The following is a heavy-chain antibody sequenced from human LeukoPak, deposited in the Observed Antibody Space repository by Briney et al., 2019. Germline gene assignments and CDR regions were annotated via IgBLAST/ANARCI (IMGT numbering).Heavy chain of an antibody. CDR2: IYYSGST. CDR1: GGSISSYY. CDR3: ARDGYSIFDY. V-gene: IGHV4-59*12. J-gene: IGHJ4*02. Sequence: PSETLSLTCTVSGGSISSYYWSWIRQPPGKGLEWIGYIYYSGSTNYNPSLKSRVTISVDTSKNQFSLKLSSVTAADTAVYYCARDGYSIFDYWGQGTLVTISS. D-gene: IGHD4-11*01.